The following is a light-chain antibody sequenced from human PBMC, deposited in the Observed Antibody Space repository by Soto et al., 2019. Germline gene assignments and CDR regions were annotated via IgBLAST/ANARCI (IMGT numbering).Light chain of an antibody. Sequence: QSALTQPASVSGSPGQSITISCTGTGSDVGGYNYVSWYQQHPGKAPKVMVYDVSNRPSGASNRFSGSKSGNTAPLTISGLQAEDEADYYCSSYTSASTPLVFGGGTQLTVL. CDR2: DVS. CDR1: GSDVGGYNY. CDR3: SSYTSASTPLV. J-gene: IGLJ2*01. V-gene: IGLV2-14*01.